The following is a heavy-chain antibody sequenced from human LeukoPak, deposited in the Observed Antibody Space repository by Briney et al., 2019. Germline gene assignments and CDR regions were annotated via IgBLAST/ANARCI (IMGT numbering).Heavy chain of an antibody. D-gene: IGHD3-10*01. CDR1: RGPFSDYF. CDR3: ARRYYYNLGSFPFDF. Sequence: SETLSLTYALSRGPFSDYFWSWIRQSSPKGREWIGEIHNSGTTNYNPSLHSRATISEDTSKNQFYLNLSSVTAADTAVYYCARRYYYNLGSFPFDFWGQGTLVTVSS. CDR2: IHNSGTT. J-gene: IGHJ4*02. V-gene: IGHV4-34*01.